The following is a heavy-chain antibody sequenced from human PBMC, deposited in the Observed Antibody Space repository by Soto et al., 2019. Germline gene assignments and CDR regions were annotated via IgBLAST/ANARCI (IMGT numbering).Heavy chain of an antibody. CDR1: GGSFTSNNW. Sequence: PSETLSLSCAASGGSFTSNNWWTWVRQPPGQVLEWIGEIYRSGYTNYNPSVKGRVTISRDKAENQLSLQVNTLSAADTAVYYCKSRDPGTRVDYWGQGTLVTVSS. D-gene: IGHD1-7*01. CDR2: IYRSGYT. V-gene: IGHV4-4*02. CDR3: KSRDPGTRVDY. J-gene: IGHJ4*02.